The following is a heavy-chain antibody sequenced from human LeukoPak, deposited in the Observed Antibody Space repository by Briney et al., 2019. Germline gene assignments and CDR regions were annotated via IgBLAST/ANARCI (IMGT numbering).Heavy chain of an antibody. D-gene: IGHD3-22*01. Sequence: PGGSLRLSCAASGFTFSSYGMHWVRQAPGKGMEWVAVISYDGSEQYYADSVKGRFTISRDNSKNTLYLQMNSLRTEDTAVYYCAKDLRDDRRSYYFDSWGLGTLVTVSS. J-gene: IGHJ4*02. V-gene: IGHV3-30*18. CDR1: GFTFSSYG. CDR2: ISYDGSEQ. CDR3: AKDLRDDRRSYYFDS.